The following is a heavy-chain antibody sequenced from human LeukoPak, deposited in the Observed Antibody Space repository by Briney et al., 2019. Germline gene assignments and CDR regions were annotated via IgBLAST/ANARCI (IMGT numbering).Heavy chain of an antibody. Sequence: ASVKVSCKASGYTFTSYDINWVRQATGQGLEWMGRMNPNSGNTGYAQKFQGRVTMTGNTSISTAYMELSSLRSEDTAVYYCARANYDILTGYYYPSYWGQGTLVTVSS. CDR1: GYTFTSYD. CDR2: MNPNSGNT. D-gene: IGHD3-9*01. J-gene: IGHJ4*02. V-gene: IGHV1-8*01. CDR3: ARANYDILTGYYYPSY.